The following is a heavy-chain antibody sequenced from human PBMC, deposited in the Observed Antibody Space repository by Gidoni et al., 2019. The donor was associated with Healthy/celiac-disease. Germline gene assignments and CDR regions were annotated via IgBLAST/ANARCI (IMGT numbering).Heavy chain of an antibody. D-gene: IGHD6-13*01. CDR1: GGSISSSSYY. J-gene: IGHJ5*02. CDR2: IYYSGST. Sequence: QLQLQESGPGLVKPSETLSLTCTVSGGSISSSSYYWGWIRQPPGKGLEWIGSIYYSGSTYYNPSLKSRVTISVDTSKNQFSLKLSSVTAADTAVYYCARLTCEGSSCPNWFDPWGQGTLVTVSS. V-gene: IGHV4-39*01. CDR3: ARLTCEGSSCPNWFDP.